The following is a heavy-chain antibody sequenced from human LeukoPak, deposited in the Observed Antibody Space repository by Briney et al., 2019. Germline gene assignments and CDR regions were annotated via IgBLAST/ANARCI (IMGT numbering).Heavy chain of an antibody. J-gene: IGHJ4*02. Sequence: SVKVSCKTSGGTFSGFAMNWVRQAPGQGPEWMGRVIPSLGISKYSQKFQDRLKVTADNSSTTAFMELTSLTSDDTAVYYCATFRWIDYWGQGTLVIVSS. V-gene: IGHV1-69*04. CDR3: ATFRWIDY. D-gene: IGHD2/OR15-2a*01. CDR2: VIPSLGIS. CDR1: GGTFSGFA.